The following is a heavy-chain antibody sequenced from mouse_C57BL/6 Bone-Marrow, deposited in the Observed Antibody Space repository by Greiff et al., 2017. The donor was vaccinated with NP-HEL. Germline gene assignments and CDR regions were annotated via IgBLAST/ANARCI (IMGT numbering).Heavy chain of an antibody. CDR1: GFNIKDYY. CDR2: IDPEDGET. D-gene: IGHD2-3*01. J-gene: IGHJ3*01. V-gene: IGHV14-2*01. Sequence: EVQLQQSGAELVKPGASVKLSCTASGFNIKDYYMHWVKQRTEQGLEWIGRIDPEDGETKYAPTFQGKATITADTSSNTAYLQLSSLTTEDTAVYYGARGGYYRAWFAYWGQGTLVTVSA. CDR3: ARGGYYRAWFAY.